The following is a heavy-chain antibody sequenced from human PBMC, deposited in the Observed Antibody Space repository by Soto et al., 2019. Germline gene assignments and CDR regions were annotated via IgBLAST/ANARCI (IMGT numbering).Heavy chain of an antibody. V-gene: IGHV3-23*01. CDR2: IGGSGTGGRT. CDR3: AKSTGSLDGYNSAYCGMDV. CDR1: GLTFSTYA. J-gene: IGHJ6*02. D-gene: IGHD5-12*01. Sequence: EVHLLESGGDLVQPGGSLRLSCTASGLTFSTYAMSWVRQAPGKGLEWVSAIGGSGTGGRTYYSDSVKGRFTISRDNSKNTVYVQMHSLRADDTAVYYCAKSTGSLDGYNSAYCGMDVWGQGTTVTVSS.